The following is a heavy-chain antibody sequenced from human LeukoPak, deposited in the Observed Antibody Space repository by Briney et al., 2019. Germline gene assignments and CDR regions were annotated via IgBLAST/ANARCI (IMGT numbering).Heavy chain of an antibody. V-gene: IGHV1-69*04. J-gene: IGHJ5*02. CDR2: IIPILGIA. CDR3: ARDFVTIFGVGHNWFDP. Sequence: SVKVSCKASGGTFSSYTISWVRQAPGQGLEWMGRIIPILGIANYAQKFQGRVTITADKSTSTAYMELSSLGSEDTAVYYCARDFVTIFGVGHNWFDPWGQGTLVTVSS. CDR1: GGTFSSYT. D-gene: IGHD3-3*01.